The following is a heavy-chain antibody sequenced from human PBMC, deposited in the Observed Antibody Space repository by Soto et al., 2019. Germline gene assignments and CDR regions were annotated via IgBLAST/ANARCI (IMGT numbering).Heavy chain of an antibody. CDR2: IIPIFGTA. V-gene: IGHV1-69*12. CDR3: ASSLRPDYYYYGTDV. Sequence: QVQLVQSGAEVKKPGSSVKVSCKASGGTFSSYAISWVRQAPGQGLEWMGGIIPIFGTANYAQKFQGRVTITADESTSTADMELGSLRSEDTAVYYFASSLRPDYYYYGTDVWGQGTTVTVSS. CDR1: GGTFSSYA. D-gene: IGHD2-2*01. J-gene: IGHJ6*02.